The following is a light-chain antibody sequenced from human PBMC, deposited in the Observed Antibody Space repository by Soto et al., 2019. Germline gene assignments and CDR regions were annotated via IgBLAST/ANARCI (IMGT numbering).Light chain of an antibody. Sequence: EIVLTQSPGTLSLSLGERATLSCRASQSISSSYLAWYQQKPGQAPRLLIYGASSRATGIPDRFSGSGSGTDFTLTISRLEPEDFGVYYCQQYGRTFGQGTKVDIK. CDR3: QQYGRT. V-gene: IGKV3-20*01. CDR2: GAS. CDR1: QSISSSY. J-gene: IGKJ1*01.